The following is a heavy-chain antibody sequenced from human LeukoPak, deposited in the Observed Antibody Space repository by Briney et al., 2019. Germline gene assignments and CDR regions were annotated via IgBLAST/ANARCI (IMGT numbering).Heavy chain of an antibody. D-gene: IGHD3-3*01. V-gene: IGHV1-69*04. Sequence: GASVKVSCKASGGTFSSYAISWVRQAPGQGLEWMGRIIPILGIANYAQKFRGRVTITADKSTSTAYMELSSLRSEDTAVYYCARGDFWSGYDLLAYWGQGTLVTVSS. CDR3: ARGDFWSGYDLLAY. CDR1: GGTFSSYA. J-gene: IGHJ4*02. CDR2: IIPILGIA.